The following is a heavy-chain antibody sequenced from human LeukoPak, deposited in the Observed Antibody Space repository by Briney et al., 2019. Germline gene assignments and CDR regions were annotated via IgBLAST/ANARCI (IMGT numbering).Heavy chain of an antibody. D-gene: IGHD3-9*01. CDR3: ARSGDDILTGYPYYFDY. Sequence: PSETLSLTCAVYGGSFSGYYWSWIRQPPGKGLEWIGEINHSGSTNYNPSLKSRVTISVDTSKNQFSLKLSSVTAADTAVYYCARSGDDILTGYPYYFDYWGQGTLVTVSS. J-gene: IGHJ4*02. V-gene: IGHV4-34*01. CDR1: GGSFSGYY. CDR2: INHSGST.